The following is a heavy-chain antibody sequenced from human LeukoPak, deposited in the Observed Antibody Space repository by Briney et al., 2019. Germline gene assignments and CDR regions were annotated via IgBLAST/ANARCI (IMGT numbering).Heavy chain of an antibody. CDR1: GGSISSGGYH. J-gene: IGHJ4*02. V-gene: IGHV4-31*03. Sequence: SETLSLTCTVSGGSISSGGYHWSWIRQHPGKGLEWIGYIYYSGSTYYNPSLKSRVTISVDTSKNQFSLKLSSVTAADTAVCYCASVYYDPPHYFDYWGQGTLVTVSS. CDR3: ASVYYDPPHYFDY. CDR2: IYYSGST. D-gene: IGHD3-3*01.